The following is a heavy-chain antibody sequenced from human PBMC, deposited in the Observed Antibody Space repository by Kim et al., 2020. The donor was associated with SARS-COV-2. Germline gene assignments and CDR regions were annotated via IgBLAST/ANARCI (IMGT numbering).Heavy chain of an antibody. D-gene: IGHD6-19*01. CDR1: GLTFNTFA. Sequence: GGSLRLSCAASGLTFNTFAMDWVRQAPGKGLEWVAVISHDGTQEHYADSVKGRFTISRDNSKNTLYMQMNSLRADDTAVYFCARGLGNSAWYAGFDHWGQGTLVTVSS. V-gene: IGHV3-30*04. CDR3: ARGLGNSAWYAGFDH. J-gene: IGHJ4*02. CDR2: ISHDGTQE.